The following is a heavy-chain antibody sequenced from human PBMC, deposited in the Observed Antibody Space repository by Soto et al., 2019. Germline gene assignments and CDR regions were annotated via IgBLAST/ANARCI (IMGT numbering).Heavy chain of an antibody. CDR3: LAVAGTSAAFDY. V-gene: IGHV3-33*01. CDR1: GFTFSSYG. J-gene: IGHJ4*02. Sequence: GGSLRLSCAASGFTFSSYGMHWVRQAPGKGLEWVAVIWYDGSNKYYADSVKGRFTISRDNSKNTLYLQMNSLRAEDTAVYYCLAVAGTSAAFDYWGQGTLVTVSS. D-gene: IGHD6-19*01. CDR2: IWYDGSNK.